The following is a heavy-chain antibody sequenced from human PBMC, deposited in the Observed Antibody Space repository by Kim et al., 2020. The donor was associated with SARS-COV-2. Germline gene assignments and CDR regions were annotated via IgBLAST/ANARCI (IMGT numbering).Heavy chain of an antibody. CDR3: AKSPSYYDISGLNYYYYMDV. Sequence: SETLSLTCTVSGGSISSYYWSWIRQPPGKGLEWIGYIYYSGSTNYNPSLKSRVTISVDTSKNQFSLKVSSVTAADTAVYYCAKSPSYYDISGLNYYYYMDVWGKGTTVTVSS. CDR2: IYYSGST. V-gene: IGHV4-59*08. D-gene: IGHD3-22*01. J-gene: IGHJ6*03. CDR1: GGSISSYY.